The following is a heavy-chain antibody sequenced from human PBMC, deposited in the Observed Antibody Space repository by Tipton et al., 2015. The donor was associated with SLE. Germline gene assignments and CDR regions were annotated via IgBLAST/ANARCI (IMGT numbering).Heavy chain of an antibody. CDR1: GFTFSSYE. CDR3: ARDLLGPAALFDP. CDR2: ISSSGSTI. Sequence: GSLRLSCAASGFTFSSYEMNWVRQAPGKGLEWVSYISSSGSTIYYADSVKGRFTISRDNAKNSLYLQMNSLRAEDTAVYYCARDLLGPAALFDPWGQGTLVTVSS. V-gene: IGHV3-48*03. D-gene: IGHD2-2*01. J-gene: IGHJ5*02.